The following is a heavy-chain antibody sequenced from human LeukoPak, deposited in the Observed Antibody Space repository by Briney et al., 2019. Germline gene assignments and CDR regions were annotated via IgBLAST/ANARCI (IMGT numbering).Heavy chain of an antibody. CDR3: ARERASYYYYMDV. CDR1: GYTFTGYY. Sequence: ASVKVSCKASGYTFTGYYMHWVRQAPGQGLEWMGWINPNSGGTNHAQKFQGRVTMTRDTSISTAYMELSRLRSDDTAVYYCARERASYYYYMDVWGKGTTVTVSS. V-gene: IGHV1-2*02. CDR2: INPNSGGT. J-gene: IGHJ6*03.